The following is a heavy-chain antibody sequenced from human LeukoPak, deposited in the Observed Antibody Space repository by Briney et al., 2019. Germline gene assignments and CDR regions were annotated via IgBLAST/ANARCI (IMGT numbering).Heavy chain of an antibody. V-gene: IGHV3-23*01. CDR3: AKISDHYSSGWHRPSGYYFDY. CDR1: GFTFSSYA. Sequence: PGGSLRLSCAASGFTFSSYAMSWVRQAPGKGLEWVSAISGSGGSTYYADSVKGRFTISRDNSKNTLYLQMNSLRAEDTAVYYCAKISDHYSSGWHRPSGYYFDYWGQGTLVTVSS. CDR2: ISGSGGST. D-gene: IGHD6-19*01. J-gene: IGHJ4*02.